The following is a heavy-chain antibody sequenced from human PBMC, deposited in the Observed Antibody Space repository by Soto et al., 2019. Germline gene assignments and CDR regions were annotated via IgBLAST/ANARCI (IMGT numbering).Heavy chain of an antibody. V-gene: IGHV3-7*01. CDR2: IKKDGSET. CDR1: GFTFNDYW. CDR3: ARDIGIDYGMDV. D-gene: IGHD3-16*02. Sequence: EVRLVESGGRLVRPGGSLRLSCAVSGFTFNDYWMSWVRQAPGKGLEWVANIKKDGSETSYGDSVKGRFTISRDNPRKLMELQMTSLRVEDTAVYSRARDIGIDYGMDVWGQATTVTVSS. J-gene: IGHJ6*02.